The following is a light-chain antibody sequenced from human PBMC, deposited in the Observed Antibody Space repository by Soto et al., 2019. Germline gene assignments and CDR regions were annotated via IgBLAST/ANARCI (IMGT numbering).Light chain of an antibody. CDR2: KAS. CDR3: QQYNSYSST. J-gene: IGKJ1*01. V-gene: IGKV1-5*03. Sequence: DIPMTQSPSTRSASVGDRVTITCRASQSISSWLAWYQQKPGKAPKLLIYKASSLESGVPSRFSGSGSGTEFTLTISSLQPDDFATYSCQQYNSYSSTFGQGTKVEIK. CDR1: QSISSW.